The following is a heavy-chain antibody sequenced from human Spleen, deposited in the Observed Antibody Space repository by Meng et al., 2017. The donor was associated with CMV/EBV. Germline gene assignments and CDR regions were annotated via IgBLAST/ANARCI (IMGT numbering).Heavy chain of an antibody. Sequence: GGSLRLSCAASGFTFSSYEMNWVRQAPGKGLEWVSGISHSGGTTYYADSVKGRFTISRDNSKNTLYLQMNSLRAEDTAVYYCAKLDERYCSSTSCFVGYWGQGTLVTVSS. V-gene: IGHV3-23*01. J-gene: IGHJ4*02. CDR2: ISHSGGTT. D-gene: IGHD2-2*01. CDR3: AKLDERYCSSTSCFVGY. CDR1: GFTFSSYE.